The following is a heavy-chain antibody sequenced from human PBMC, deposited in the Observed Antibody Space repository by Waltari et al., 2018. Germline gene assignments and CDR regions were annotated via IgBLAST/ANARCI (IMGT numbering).Heavy chain of an antibody. D-gene: IGHD3-22*01. CDR3: ARDYYDSSAYTPPFDY. J-gene: IGHJ4*02. V-gene: IGHV3-30-3*01. CDR2: ISYDGSNK. CDR1: GFTFSSYA. Sequence: QVQLVESGGGVVQPGRSLRLSCAASGFTFSSYAMHWVRPAPGKGLEWVAVISYDGSNKYYADSVKGRFTISRDNSKNTLYLQMNSLRAEDTAVYYCARDYYDSSAYTPPFDYWGQGTLVTVSS.